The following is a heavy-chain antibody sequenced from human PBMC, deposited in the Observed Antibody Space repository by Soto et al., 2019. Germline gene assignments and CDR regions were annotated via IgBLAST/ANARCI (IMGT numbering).Heavy chain of an antibody. CDR3: ARVSAAGIDY. J-gene: IGHJ4*02. CDR2: IYYSGST. CDR1: GGSISSYY. Sequence: QVQLQESGPGLVKPSETLSLTCTVSGGSISSYYWSGIRQLPGKGLEWIGDIYYSGSTNYNPSLKSRVTISVDTSKNQFSLKLSSVTAADTAVYYCARVSAAGIDYWGQGTLVTVSS. V-gene: IGHV4-59*01. D-gene: IGHD6-13*01.